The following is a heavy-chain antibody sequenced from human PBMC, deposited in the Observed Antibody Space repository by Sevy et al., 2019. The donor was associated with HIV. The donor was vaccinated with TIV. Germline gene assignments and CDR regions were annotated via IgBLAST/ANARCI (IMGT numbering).Heavy chain of an antibody. Sequence: GGSLRLSCAASGFTFSNVWMSWVRQAPGKGLEWVGRIKSKIDGGTIDYAAPVKVSFTTSSDDSTNTLYLQMNSLQTEDKTAYYCTTEAVDCSTTTCSLAMDVWGQGTTVTVSS. J-gene: IGHJ6*02. CDR3: TTEAVDCSTTTCSLAMDV. CDR2: IKSKIDGGTI. CDR1: GFTFSNVW. V-gene: IGHV3-15*01. D-gene: IGHD2-2*01.